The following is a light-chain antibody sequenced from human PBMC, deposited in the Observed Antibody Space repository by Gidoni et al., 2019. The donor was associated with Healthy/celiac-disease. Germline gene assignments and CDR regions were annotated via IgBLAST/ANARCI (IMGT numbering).Light chain of an antibody. CDR3: QQYGSSPQT. CDR2: GAS. Sequence: EMVLTQSPGTLSLSPGERATLSCRASQSVGSSYLAWYQQKPGQAPRLLIYGASSRATGIPDRFSGSGSGTDFTLTISRLEPEDFAVYYCQQYGSSPQTFGQGTKLEIK. CDR1: QSVGSSY. V-gene: IGKV3-20*01. J-gene: IGKJ2*01.